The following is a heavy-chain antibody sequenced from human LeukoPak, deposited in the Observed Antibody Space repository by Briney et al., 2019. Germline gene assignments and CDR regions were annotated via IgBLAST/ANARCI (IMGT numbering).Heavy chain of an antibody. D-gene: IGHD3-3*01. V-gene: IGHV3-74*01. J-gene: IGHJ4*02. Sequence: GGSLRLSCAASGFTFSNYWMHWVRQAPGKGLVWVSRIKSDGSNTNYADSVKGRFTISRDNAKNTLHLQMNSLRAEDTAVYYCARGGYYGSGRYYFDSWGQGTLVTVSS. CDR2: IKSDGSNT. CDR1: GFTFSNYW. CDR3: ARGGYYGSGRYYFDS.